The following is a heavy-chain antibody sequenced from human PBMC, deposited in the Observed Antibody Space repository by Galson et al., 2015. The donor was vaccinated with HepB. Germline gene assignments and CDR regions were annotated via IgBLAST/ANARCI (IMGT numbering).Heavy chain of an antibody. D-gene: IGHD2-15*01. Sequence: SDDGTNKYHADSVKGRFTISRDNSKNTLYLQMNSLRAEDTAVYSCVRDRAHCTGGSCYSGWYIDMWGRGTLVTVSS. CDR3: VRDRAHCTGGSCYSGWYIDM. V-gene: IGHV3-30-3*01. J-gene: IGHJ2*01. CDR2: SDDGTNK.